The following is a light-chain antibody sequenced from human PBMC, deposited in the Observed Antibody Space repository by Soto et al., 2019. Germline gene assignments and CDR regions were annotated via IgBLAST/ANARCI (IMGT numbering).Light chain of an antibody. J-gene: IGKJ5*01. CDR3: QQRSDWPSIT. V-gene: IGKV3-11*01. CDR2: GAS. CDR1: QSVGNY. Sequence: EVVLTQSPATLSLSPGERATLSCRASQSVGNYFAWYQQKPGQAPRLIIYGASNRASGIPARFSGSGYGTDFTLTISSLEPEDFAVYYCQQRSDWPSITFGQGTRLEIK.